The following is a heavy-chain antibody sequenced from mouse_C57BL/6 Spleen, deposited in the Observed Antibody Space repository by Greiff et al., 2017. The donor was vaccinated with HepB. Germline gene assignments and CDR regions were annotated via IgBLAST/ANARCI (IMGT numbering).Heavy chain of an antibody. Sequence: DVRLVESGGGLVKPGGSLKLSCAASGFTFSDYGMHWVRQAPEKGLEWVAYISSGSSTIYYADTVKGRFTISRDNAKNTLFLQMTSLRSEDTAMYYCARQDGSSYLYYFDYWGQGTTLTVSS. CDR2: ISSGSSTI. J-gene: IGHJ2*01. CDR1: GFTFSDYG. V-gene: IGHV5-17*01. CDR3: ARQDGSSYLYYFDY. D-gene: IGHD1-1*01.